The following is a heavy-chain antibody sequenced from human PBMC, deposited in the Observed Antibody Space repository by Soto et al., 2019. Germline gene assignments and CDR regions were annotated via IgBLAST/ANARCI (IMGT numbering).Heavy chain of an antibody. V-gene: IGHV3-23*01. CDR3: ARQFYDGTWHSVDY. CDR1: RFTFSNYA. Sequence: GGSLRLSCAASRFTFSNYAMSWVRQAPGKGLEWVSSISSIGTNTYYADSVKGRFTISRDNSKNTLYLQMNSLRAEDTAVYYCARQFYDGTWHSVDYWGQGTLVTVSS. CDR2: ISSIGTNT. D-gene: IGHD1-26*01. J-gene: IGHJ4*02.